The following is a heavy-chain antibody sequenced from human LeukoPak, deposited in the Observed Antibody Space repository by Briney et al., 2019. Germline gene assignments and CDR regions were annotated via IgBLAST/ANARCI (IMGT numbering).Heavy chain of an antibody. D-gene: IGHD2-15*01. V-gene: IGHV3-23*01. Sequence: GGSLRLSCAASGFTFSGYAMSWVRQAPGKRLESFSAISGSGGSTYYADSVKGRFTISRDNSKNTLYLQMNSLRAEDTAVYYCAKDIPYYCSGGSCSQYYFDYWGRGTLVTVSS. CDR2: ISGSGGST. J-gene: IGHJ4*02. CDR3: AKDIPYYCSGGSCSQYYFDY. CDR1: GFTFSGYA.